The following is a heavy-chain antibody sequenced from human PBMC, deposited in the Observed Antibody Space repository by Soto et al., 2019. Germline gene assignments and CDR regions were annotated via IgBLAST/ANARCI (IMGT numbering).Heavy chain of an antibody. Sequence: QVQLVESGGGVVQPGRSLRLSCAASGFTFSSYGMHWVRQAPGKGLEWVAVIWYDGSNKYYADSVKGRFTISRDNSKNTRYLQMNSLRAEDTAVYYCARSYGDYYPYYFDYWGQGTLVTVSS. CDR2: IWYDGSNK. D-gene: IGHD4-17*01. CDR1: GFTFSSYG. CDR3: ARSYGDYYPYYFDY. V-gene: IGHV3-33*01. J-gene: IGHJ4*02.